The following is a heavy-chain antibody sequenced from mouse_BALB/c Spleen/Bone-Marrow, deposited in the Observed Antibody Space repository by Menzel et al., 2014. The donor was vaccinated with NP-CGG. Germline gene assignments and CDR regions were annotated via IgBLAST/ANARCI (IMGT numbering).Heavy chain of an antibody. V-gene: IGHV1-14*01. Sequence: VQLLQPGPELVKPGASVKMSCKASGYTFTSYVMHWVKQKPGRGLEWFGYINPYNDGTTYNEKFKGKATLTSDKSSSTNYMELSSLTSEDSAVYYCARSRTPMDYWGQGTSVTVSS. CDR3: ARSRTPMDY. J-gene: IGHJ4*01. CDR2: INPYNDGT. CDR1: GYTFTSYV.